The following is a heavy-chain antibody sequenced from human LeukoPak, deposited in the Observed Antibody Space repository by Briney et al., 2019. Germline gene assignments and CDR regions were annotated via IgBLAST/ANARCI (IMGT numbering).Heavy chain of an antibody. J-gene: IGHJ4*02. CDR2: IYYSGST. D-gene: IGHD3-3*01. V-gene: IGHV4-39*01. Sequence: SETLSLTCTVSGGSISSYYWGWIRQPPGKGLEWIGSIYYSGSTYYNPPLKSRVTISVDTSKNQFSLKLSSVTAADTAVYYCASIANHDFWRYYFDYRGQGTLVTVSS. CDR3: ASIANHDFWRYYFDY. CDR1: GGSISSYY.